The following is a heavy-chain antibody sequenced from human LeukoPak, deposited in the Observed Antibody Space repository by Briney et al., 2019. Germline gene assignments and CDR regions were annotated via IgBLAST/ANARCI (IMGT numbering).Heavy chain of an antibody. J-gene: IGHJ6*03. D-gene: IGHD6-13*01. CDR3: ARGSSSWLPYYMDV. Sequence: SQTLSLTCAVSGGSISSGGYSWSWIRQPPGKGLEWIGHMFYSGSTSYNLSLKSRVTISIDTSKNQFSLKLSSVTAADTAVYYCARGSSSWLPYYMDVWGKGTTVTVSS. V-gene: IGHV4-30-4*07. CDR2: MFYSGST. CDR1: GGSISSGGYS.